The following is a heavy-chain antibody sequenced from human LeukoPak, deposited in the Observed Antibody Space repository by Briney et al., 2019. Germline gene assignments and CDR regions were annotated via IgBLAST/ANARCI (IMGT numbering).Heavy chain of an antibody. D-gene: IGHD3-3*01. V-gene: IGHV3-23*01. Sequence: GGSLRLSCAASGFTLSSYVMSWVRQAPGKGLEWVSAISGIGGSTYYADSVKGRLTISGDNSQNTLYLQMNSLRAEDTGVYYCAKGLPGSGYYYFDYWGQGTLVTVSS. CDR3: AKGLPGSGYYYFDY. J-gene: IGHJ4*02. CDR2: ISGIGGST. CDR1: GFTLSSYV.